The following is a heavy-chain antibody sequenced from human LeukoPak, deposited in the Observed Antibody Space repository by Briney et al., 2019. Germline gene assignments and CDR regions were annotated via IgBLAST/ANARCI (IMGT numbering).Heavy chain of an antibody. CDR1: GFTFRDYY. CDR3: ARGGDIVVVVAANWFDP. J-gene: IGHJ5*02. V-gene: IGHV3-11*01. CDR2: ISSSGSTI. Sequence: GGSLRLSCAASGFTFRDYYMSWIRQAPGKGLEWVSYISSSGSTIYYADSVKGRFTISRDNAKNSLYLQMNSLRAEDTAVYYCARGGDIVVVVAANWFDPWGQGTLVTVSS. D-gene: IGHD2-15*01.